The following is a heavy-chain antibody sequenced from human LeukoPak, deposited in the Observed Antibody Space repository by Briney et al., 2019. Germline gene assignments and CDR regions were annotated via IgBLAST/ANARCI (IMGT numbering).Heavy chain of an antibody. CDR2: INSDGSST. CDR3: AREVAAAGGGWFDP. CDR1: GFTFSSYW. J-gene: IGHJ5*02. Sequence: GGSLRLSCAASGFTFSSYWMHWVRRAPGKGLVWVSRINSDGSSTSYADSVKGRFTISRDNAKNTLYLQMNSLRAEDTAVYYCAREVAAAGGGWFDPWGQGTLVTVSS. V-gene: IGHV3-74*01. D-gene: IGHD6-13*01.